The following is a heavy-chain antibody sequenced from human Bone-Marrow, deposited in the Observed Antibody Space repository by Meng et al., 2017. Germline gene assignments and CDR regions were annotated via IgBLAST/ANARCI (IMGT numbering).Heavy chain of an antibody. Sequence: GGSLRLSCATSNFTLSIYAMTWVRQAPGKGLEWVSSLSSSGSSTYYADSVKGRFTISRDNSKNTLYLQMNSLRAEDTAVYYCARDFVDIVATMSVDTAMVLRDWGQGTLVTVSS. J-gene: IGHJ4*02. V-gene: IGHV3-23*01. CDR1: NFTLSIYA. CDR3: ARDFVDIVATMSVDTAMVLRD. D-gene: IGHD5-12*01. CDR2: LSSSGSST.